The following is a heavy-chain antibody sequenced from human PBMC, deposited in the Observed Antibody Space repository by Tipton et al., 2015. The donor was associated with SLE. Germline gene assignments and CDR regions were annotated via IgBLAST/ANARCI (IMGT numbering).Heavy chain of an antibody. D-gene: IGHD6-19*01. J-gene: IGHJ4*02. CDR2: IYYTGST. CDR3: ARLQYSSGPFDY. CDR1: GGSISSHY. Sequence: TLSLTCTVSGGSISSHYWSWIRQPPGKGLEWLGFIYYTGSTNYNPPLESRVTISVDTSKNQFSLKLTSVTAADTAVYYCARLQYSSGPFDYWGQGTLVTVSS. V-gene: IGHV4-59*08.